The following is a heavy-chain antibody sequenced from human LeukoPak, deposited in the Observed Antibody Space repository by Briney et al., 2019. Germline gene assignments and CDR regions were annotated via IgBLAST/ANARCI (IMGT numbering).Heavy chain of an antibody. D-gene: IGHD2-2*03. Sequence: GGSLRLSCAASGFTFSDYNMSWIRKAPGKGLEWVSYISSSGSTIYYADSVKGRFTISRDNAKNSLYPQMNSLRAEDTAVYYCARVDIVVSVDYWGQGTLVTVSP. J-gene: IGHJ4*02. CDR2: ISSSGSTI. CDR3: ARVDIVVSVDY. CDR1: GFTFSDYN. V-gene: IGHV3-11*01.